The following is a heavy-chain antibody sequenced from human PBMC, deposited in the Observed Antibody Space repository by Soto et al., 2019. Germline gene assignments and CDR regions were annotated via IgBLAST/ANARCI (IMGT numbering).Heavy chain of an antibody. V-gene: IGHV4-34*01. CDR2: INHVGGT. Sequence: SETLSLTCAVYGGFLSESYWTWIRQPPGKGLEWIWEINHVGGTNYNPSPKSRVTMSVDTSQNQFSLRLISVTAADTAMYFCVRIRYQLPSSVLWLDPWGQGTPVTVSS. J-gene: IGHJ5*02. CDR3: VRIRYQLPSSVLWLDP. CDR1: GGFLSESY. D-gene: IGHD3-16*01.